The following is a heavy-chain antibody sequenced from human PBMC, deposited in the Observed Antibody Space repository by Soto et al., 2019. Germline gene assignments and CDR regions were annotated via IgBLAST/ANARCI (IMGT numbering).Heavy chain of an antibody. CDR1: GGSISSSSYY. CDR3: ATHDFWSGYRFDY. D-gene: IGHD3-3*01. V-gene: IGHV4-39*01. Sequence: SETLSLTCTVSGGSISSSSYYWGWIRQPPGKGLEWIGSIYYSGSTYYNPSLKSRVTISVDTSKNQFSLKLSSVTAADTAVYYCATHDFWSGYRFDYWGQETLVTVSS. J-gene: IGHJ4*02. CDR2: IYYSGST.